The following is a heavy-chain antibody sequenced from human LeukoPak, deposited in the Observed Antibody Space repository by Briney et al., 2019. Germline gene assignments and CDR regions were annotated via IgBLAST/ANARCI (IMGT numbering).Heavy chain of an antibody. CDR3: ARDATRGGDNDY. CDR1: GFTFSSYA. D-gene: IGHD2-21*02. Sequence: GGSLRLSCAASGFTFSSYAMHWVRQAPGKGLEWVANINEDGSYKYHADSVKGRLTISRDNAKNSLYLQMNSLRAEDTAVYYCARDATRGGDNDYWGQGTRVIVSS. CDR2: INEDGSYK. V-gene: IGHV3-7*01. J-gene: IGHJ4*02.